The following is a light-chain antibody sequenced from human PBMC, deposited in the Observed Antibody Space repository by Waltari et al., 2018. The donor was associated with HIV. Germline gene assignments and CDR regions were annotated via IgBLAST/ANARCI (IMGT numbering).Light chain of an antibody. CDR3: QQSYRSPRT. CDR1: QTINNF. J-gene: IGKJ1*01. V-gene: IGKV1-39*01. CDR2: GAS. Sequence: DIQMTQSPSSLSASVGDRVTITCRASQTINNFLSWYRHRPGKAPDILIYGASILHSGVPSRFSGSGSGTEFTLTITNVQPEDFAIYYCQQSYRSPRTFGPGTKVEVK.